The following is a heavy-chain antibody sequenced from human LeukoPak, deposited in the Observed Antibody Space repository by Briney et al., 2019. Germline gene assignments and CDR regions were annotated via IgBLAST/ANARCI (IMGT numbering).Heavy chain of an antibody. J-gene: IGHJ4*02. D-gene: IGHD3-10*01. Sequence: GGSLRLPCAASGFTFNDYYMSWIRQAPGKGLEWLSCISGFSSYTTYADSVKGRFTISRDNAKNSLYLQMNSLRAEDTAVYYCARAKGRSDYFDSWGQGTLVTVSS. V-gene: IGHV3-11*05. CDR2: ISGFSSYT. CDR1: GFTFNDYY. CDR3: ARAKGRSDYFDS.